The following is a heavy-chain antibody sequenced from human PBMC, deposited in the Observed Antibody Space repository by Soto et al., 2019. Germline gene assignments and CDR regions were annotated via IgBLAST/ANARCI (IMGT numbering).Heavy chain of an antibody. J-gene: IGHJ4*02. CDR3: ARDSIAAFESFDY. D-gene: IGHD6-6*01. CDR1: GFTFSSYG. Sequence: SLRLSCAASGFTFSSYGMHWVRQAPGKGLEWVAVIWYDGSNKYYADSVKGRFTISRDNSKNTLYLQMNSLRAEDTAVYYCARDSIAAFESFDYWGQGTLVTVPQ. V-gene: IGHV3-33*01. CDR2: IWYDGSNK.